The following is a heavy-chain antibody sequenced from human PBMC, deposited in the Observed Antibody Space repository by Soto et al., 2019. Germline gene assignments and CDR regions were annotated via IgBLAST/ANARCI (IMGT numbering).Heavy chain of an antibody. CDR1: GGSFSGYY. D-gene: IGHD3-22*01. V-gene: IGHV4-34*01. J-gene: IGHJ4*02. Sequence: QVQLQQWGAGLLKPSETLSLTCAVYGGSFSGYYWSWIRQPPGKGLEWIGEINHSGSTNYNPSLKSRGTISVDTAKNLFSLKLGSVTAADTAVYYCARGINYYDSSGYYAGDYFDYWGQGTLVTVSS. CDR2: INHSGST. CDR3: ARGINYYDSSGYYAGDYFDY.